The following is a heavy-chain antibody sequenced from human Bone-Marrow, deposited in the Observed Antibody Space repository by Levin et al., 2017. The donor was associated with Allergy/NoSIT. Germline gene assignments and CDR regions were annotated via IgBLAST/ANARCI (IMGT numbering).Heavy chain of an antibody. CDR2: IMWNSARM. Sequence: LRLSCEASGFTFNDFAMHWVRQIPGKGLEWVTGIMWNSARMDYADSVKGRFTISRDNAKNSLYLEMNALRVEDTALYYCVKDRSSVDNWNYGGPFESWGQGTLVTVSS. D-gene: IGHD1-7*01. CDR3: VKDRSSVDNWNYGGPFES. J-gene: IGHJ4*02. CDR1: GFTFNDFA. V-gene: IGHV3-9*01.